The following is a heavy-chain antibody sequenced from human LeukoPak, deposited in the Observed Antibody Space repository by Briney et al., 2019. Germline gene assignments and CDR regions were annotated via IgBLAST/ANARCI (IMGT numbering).Heavy chain of an antibody. J-gene: IGHJ2*01. D-gene: IGHD6-19*01. CDR1: GGSFSGYY. CDR3: ARVLEGSSGQHWYFDL. V-gene: IGHV4-34*01. CDR2: INHSGST. Sequence: PSETLSLTCAVYGGSFSGYYWTWIRQPPGKGLEWIGEINHSGSTNYNPSLKSRVTISVDASKNQFSLKLSSVTAADTAVYYCARVLEGSSGQHWYFDLWGRGTLVTVSS.